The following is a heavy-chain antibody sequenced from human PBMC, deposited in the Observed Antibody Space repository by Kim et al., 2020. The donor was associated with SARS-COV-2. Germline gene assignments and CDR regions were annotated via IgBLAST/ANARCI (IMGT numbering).Heavy chain of an antibody. CDR2: ISTSSSYI. V-gene: IGHV3-21*01. J-gene: IGHJ4*02. CDR1: GFTFSDYN. Sequence: GGSLRLSCAASGFTFSDYNMNWVRQAPGKGLEWVSSISTSSSYIYYVDSVKGRFTISRDNAKKSLYLQMNSLRAEDTAVYYCTRDTMTTRGDHWGQGTLVPVSS. D-gene: IGHD4-17*01. CDR3: TRDTMTTRGDH.